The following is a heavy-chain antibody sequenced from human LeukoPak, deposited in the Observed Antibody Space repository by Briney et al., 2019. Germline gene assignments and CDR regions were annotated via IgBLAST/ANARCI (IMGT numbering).Heavy chain of an antibody. D-gene: IGHD3-16*02. Sequence: SETLSLTCAVYGGSFSGYYWSWIRQPPGKGLEWIGETNHSGSTNYNPSLKSRVTISVDTSKNQFSLKLSSVTAADTAVYYCARGVTYYDYVWGSYRYGQNFDYWGQGTLVTVSS. CDR1: GGSFSGYY. CDR2: TNHSGST. CDR3: ARGVTYYDYVWGSYRYGQNFDY. V-gene: IGHV4-34*01. J-gene: IGHJ4*02.